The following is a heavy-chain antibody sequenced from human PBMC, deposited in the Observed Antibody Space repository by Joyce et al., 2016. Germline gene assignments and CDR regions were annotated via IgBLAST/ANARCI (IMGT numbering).Heavy chain of an antibody. CDR3: ARVPPRYDGSTGYPY. D-gene: IGHD3-22*01. CDR1: GYTFTNYG. V-gene: IGHV1-18*04. J-gene: IGHJ4*02. Sequence: QVQLVQSGVEVKKPGTSVKVSCKSYGYTFTNYGVNWVRQAPGQGLEWMGWISAYNGNTKYAQNVQGRVTLTTDTSTSTAYMELRSLNSDDTAVYYCARVPPRYDGSTGYPYWGQGTLVTVSS. CDR2: ISAYNGNT.